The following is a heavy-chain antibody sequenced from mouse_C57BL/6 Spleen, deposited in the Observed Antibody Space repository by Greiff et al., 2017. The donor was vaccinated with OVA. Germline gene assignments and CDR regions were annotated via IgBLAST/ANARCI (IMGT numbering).Heavy chain of an antibody. CDR3: ASAGADGYYLYWYFDV. CDR1: GYTFTSYW. V-gene: IGHV1-72*01. CDR2: IDPNSGGT. Sequence: QVQLQQPGAELVKPGASVKLSCKASGYTFTSYWMHWVKQRPGRGLEWIGRIDPNSGGTKYNEKFKSKATLTVDKPSSTAYMQLSSLTSEDSAVYYCASAGADGYYLYWYFDVWGTGTTVTVSS. J-gene: IGHJ1*03. D-gene: IGHD2-3*01.